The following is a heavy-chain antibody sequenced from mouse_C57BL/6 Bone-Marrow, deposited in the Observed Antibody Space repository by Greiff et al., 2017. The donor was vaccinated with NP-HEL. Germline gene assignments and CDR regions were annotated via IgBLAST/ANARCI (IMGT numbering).Heavy chain of an antibody. J-gene: IGHJ4*01. CDR3: ARHYYDGPYAMDY. CDR1: GFSLTSYG. D-gene: IGHD1-1*01. CDR2: IWSDGST. V-gene: IGHV2-6-1*01. Sequence: QVQLKQSGPGLVAPSQSLSITCTVSGFSLTSYGVHWVRQPPGKGLEWLVVIWSDGSTTYNSALKSRLSISKDNSKSQVFLKMNSLQTDDTAMYYCARHYYDGPYAMDYWGQGTSVTVSS.